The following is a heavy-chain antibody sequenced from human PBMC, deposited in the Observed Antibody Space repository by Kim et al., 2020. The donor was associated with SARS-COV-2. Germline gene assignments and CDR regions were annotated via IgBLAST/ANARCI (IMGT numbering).Heavy chain of an antibody. D-gene: IGHD6-13*01. J-gene: IGHJ4*02. Sequence: KYSQKFQGRVTITRDTSASTAYMELSSLRSEDTAVYYCARPSSSGNYFDYWGQGTLVTVSS. V-gene: IGHV1-3*01. CDR3: ARPSSSGNYFDY.